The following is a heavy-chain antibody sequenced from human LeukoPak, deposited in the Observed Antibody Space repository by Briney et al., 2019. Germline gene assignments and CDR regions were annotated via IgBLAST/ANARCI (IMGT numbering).Heavy chain of an antibody. Sequence: SETLSLTCTVSGGSISSYYWSWIRQPPGKGLEWIGYIYYSGSTNYNPSLKSRVTISVDTSKNQFSLKLSSVTAADTAVYYCARDRGGTLSSSFGKYYFDYWGQGTLVTVSS. CDR3: ARDRGGTLSSSFGKYYFDY. CDR2: IYYSGST. CDR1: GGSISSYY. D-gene: IGHD6-13*01. V-gene: IGHV4-59*12. J-gene: IGHJ4*02.